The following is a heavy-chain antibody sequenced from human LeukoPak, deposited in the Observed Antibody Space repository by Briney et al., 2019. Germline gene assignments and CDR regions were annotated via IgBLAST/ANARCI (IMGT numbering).Heavy chain of an antibody. J-gene: IGHJ3*02. D-gene: IGHD2-15*01. CDR3: ARVKYCSAGSCYAAFDI. V-gene: IGHV3-33*01. CDR1: GFTFSSYG. Sequence: GGSLRLSCAASGFTFSSYGMHWVRQAPGKGLEWVAVIWYDGSNKYYADSVKGRFTISRDNSKNTLYLQMNSLRAEDMAVYYCARVKYCSAGSCYAAFDIWGQGTMVTVSS. CDR2: IWYDGSNK.